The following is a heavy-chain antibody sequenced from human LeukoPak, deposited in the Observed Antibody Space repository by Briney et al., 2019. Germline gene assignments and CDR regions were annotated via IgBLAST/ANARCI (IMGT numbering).Heavy chain of an antibody. J-gene: IGHJ4*02. D-gene: IGHD4-17*01. V-gene: IGHV1-69*05. CDR1: GGTFSSYA. Sequence: GASVKVSCKASGGTFSSYAISWVRQAPGQGLESMGGIIPIFGTANYAQKFQGRATITTDESTSTAYMELSSLRSEDTAVYYCARDHYARLRGGFFYWGQGTLVTVSS. CDR2: IIPIFGTA. CDR3: ARDHYARLRGGFFY.